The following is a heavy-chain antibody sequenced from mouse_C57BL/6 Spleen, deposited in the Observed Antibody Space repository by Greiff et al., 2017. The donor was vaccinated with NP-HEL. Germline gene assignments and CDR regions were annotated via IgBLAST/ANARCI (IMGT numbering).Heavy chain of an antibody. J-gene: IGHJ1*03. D-gene: IGHD2-1*01. CDR3: ARGGNLYWYFDV. CDR2: ISSGGSYT. V-gene: IGHV5-6*02. Sequence: EVKLMESGGDLVKPGGSLKLSCAASGFTFSSYGMSWVRQTPDKRLEWVATISSGGSYTYYPDSVKGRFTISRDNAKNTLYLQMSSLKSEDTAMYYCARGGNLYWYFDVWGTGTTVTVSS. CDR1: GFTFSSYG.